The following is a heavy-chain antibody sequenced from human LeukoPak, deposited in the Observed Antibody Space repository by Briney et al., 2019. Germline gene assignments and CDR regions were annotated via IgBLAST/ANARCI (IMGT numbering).Heavy chain of an antibody. V-gene: IGHV4-39*07. J-gene: IGHJ4*02. CDR3: ARTGSYCTNGVCYTVFVY. D-gene: IGHD2-8*01. CDR2: IYYSGST. Sequence: SETLSLTCTVSGGSISSSSYYWGWIRQPPGKGLEWIGSIYYSGSTYYNPSLKSRVTISVDTSKNQFSLKLSSVTAADTAVYYCARTGSYCTNGVCYTVFVYWGQGTLVTVSS. CDR1: GGSISSSSYY.